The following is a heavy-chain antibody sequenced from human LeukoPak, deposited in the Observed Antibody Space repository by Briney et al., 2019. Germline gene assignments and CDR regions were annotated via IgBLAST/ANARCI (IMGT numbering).Heavy chain of an antibody. Sequence: SETLSLTCIVSGGSISSYYWSWIRQPPGKGLEWIGYIYYSGSTNYNPSLKSRVTISVDTSKNQFSLKLSSVTAADTAVYHCARGSESDSDNWFDPWGQGTLVIVSS. J-gene: IGHJ5*02. D-gene: IGHD2-21*01. CDR3: ARGSESDSDNWFDP. CDR2: IYYSGST. CDR1: GGSISSYY. V-gene: IGHV4-59*01.